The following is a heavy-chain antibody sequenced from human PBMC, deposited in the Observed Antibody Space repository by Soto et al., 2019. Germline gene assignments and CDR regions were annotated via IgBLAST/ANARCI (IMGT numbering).Heavy chain of an antibody. D-gene: IGHD3-10*01. CDR1: GFTVSYNY. CDR3: ARGMYGSGSYYIGDAFDV. J-gene: IGHJ3*01. V-gene: IGHV3-53*01. Sequence: PGGSLRLSCAVSGFTVSYNYMNWVRQALGKGLEWVSVIYRGGDTFYADSVKGRFTISRDNSKNTLYLQMNSLRAEDTAVYYCARGMYGSGSYYIGDAFDVWGQGTMVTVSS. CDR2: IYRGGDT.